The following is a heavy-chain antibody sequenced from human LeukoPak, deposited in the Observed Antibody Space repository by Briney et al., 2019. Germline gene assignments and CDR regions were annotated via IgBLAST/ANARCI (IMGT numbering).Heavy chain of an antibody. V-gene: IGHV3-7*01. Sequence: GGSLRLSCAASGFTFSSYWMSWLRQAPGKGLEGVADIKEDGNEGYYVDSVKGRFSISRDNAKDSLYLQMNSLRAEDTAIYYCARDTVGASVFWGQGTRVTVSS. CDR3: ARDTVGASVF. CDR1: GFTFSSYW. D-gene: IGHD1-26*01. CDR2: IKEDGNEG. J-gene: IGHJ4*02.